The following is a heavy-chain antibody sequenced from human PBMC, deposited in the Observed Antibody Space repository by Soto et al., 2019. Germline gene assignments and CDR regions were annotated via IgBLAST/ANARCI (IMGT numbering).Heavy chain of an antibody. J-gene: IGHJ2*01. V-gene: IGHV4-30-2*01. Sequence: PSETLSLTCTVSNGSVSSAAHSWTWIRQPPGKGLEWIGYIYHSGSTYYNPSLKSRLTISLDRSKNQFSLKLTSLTAADTAVYYCARESRSSRYVVGFYSQYWELDRWGPATLDTGSS. CDR2: IYHSGST. CDR1: NGSVSSAAHS. CDR3: ARESRSSRYVVGFYSQYWELDR. D-gene: IGHD3-3*01.